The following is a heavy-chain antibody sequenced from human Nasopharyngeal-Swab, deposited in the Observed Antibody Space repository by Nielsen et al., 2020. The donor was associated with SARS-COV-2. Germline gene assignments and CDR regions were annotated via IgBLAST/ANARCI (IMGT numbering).Heavy chain of an antibody. CDR3: ALGGDFDY. J-gene: IGHJ4*02. CDR1: GGSFNIYY. Sequence: SETLSLTCAVYGGSFNIYYWSWIRQPPGKGLEWIGEINHRGSTNHNPSLKRRVTISVDTSKTQFSLKLSSVTAADTAVYYCALGGDFDYWGQGTLVTVSS. D-gene: IGHD3-16*01. V-gene: IGHV4-34*01. CDR2: INHRGST.